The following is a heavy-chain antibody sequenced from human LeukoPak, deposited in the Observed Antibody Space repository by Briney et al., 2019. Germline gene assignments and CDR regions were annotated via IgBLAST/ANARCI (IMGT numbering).Heavy chain of an antibody. J-gene: IGHJ4*02. CDR1: GYTFTNYW. D-gene: IGHD3-22*01. Sequence: GESLKISCKASGYTFTNYWIGWVRQMPGKGLEWMGIICPGDSDTRYSPSLQGQVTISADKSINTAYLQWSSLRASDTAMYYCARTRTYYYDSSGYYFEYWGQGTLVTVSS. CDR3: ARTRTYYYDSSGYYFEY. CDR2: ICPGDSDT. V-gene: IGHV5-51*01.